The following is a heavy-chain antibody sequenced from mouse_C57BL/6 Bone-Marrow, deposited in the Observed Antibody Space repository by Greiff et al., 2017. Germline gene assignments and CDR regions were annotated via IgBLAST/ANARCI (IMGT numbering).Heavy chain of an antibody. J-gene: IGHJ2*01. Sequence: EVQLQESGTVLARPGASVKMSCKTSGYTFTSYWMHWVKQRPGQGLEWIGAIYPGNSDTSYNQKFKGKAKLTSVTSASTAYMELSSLTNEDAAVDYCTPLYYYGKGDYWGQGTTRTVAS. CDR3: TPLYYYGKGDY. D-gene: IGHD1-1*01. CDR2: IYPGNSDT. V-gene: IGHV1-5*01. CDR1: GYTFTSYW.